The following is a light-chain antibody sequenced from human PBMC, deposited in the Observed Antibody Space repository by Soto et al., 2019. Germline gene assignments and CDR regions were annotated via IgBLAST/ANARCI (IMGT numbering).Light chain of an antibody. CDR3: QTDDSSLSVV. Sequence: QAVVTQPPSVSGAPGQRVTISCTGSSSNIGAGYDVHWYQQLPGTAPKLLIYGNSNRPSGVPDRFSGSKSGTSASLAITGLQAEDEADYYCQTDDSSLSVVFGGGTKLTLL. V-gene: IGLV1-40*01. CDR2: GNS. J-gene: IGLJ2*01. CDR1: SSNIGAGYD.